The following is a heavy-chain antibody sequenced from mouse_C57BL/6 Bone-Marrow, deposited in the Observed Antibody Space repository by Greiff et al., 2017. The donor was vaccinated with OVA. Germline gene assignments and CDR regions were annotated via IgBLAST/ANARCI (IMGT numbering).Heavy chain of an antibody. D-gene: IGHD2-3*01. Sequence: VQLKESGGDLVKPGGSLKLSCAASGFTFSSYGMSWVRQTPDKRLEWVATISSGGSYTYYPDSVKGRFTISRDNAKNTLYLQMSSLKSEDTAMYYCARGDGYGAYWGQGTLVTVAA. CDR2: ISSGGSYT. J-gene: IGHJ3*01. CDR1: GFTFSSYG. V-gene: IGHV5-6*01. CDR3: ARGDGYGAY.